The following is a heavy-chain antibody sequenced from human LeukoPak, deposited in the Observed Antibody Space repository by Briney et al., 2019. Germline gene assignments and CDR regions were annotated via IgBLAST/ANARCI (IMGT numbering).Heavy chain of an antibody. CDR3: ARGGGYSGKYLIDY. CDR2: INIEGSRT. CDR1: GFTLSSYW. V-gene: IGHV3-74*01. Sequence: GGSLRLSCAASGFTLSSYWMHWVRQAPGKGLVWVSHINIEGSRTTYADSVKGRFTISRGNAKNTLYLQMNSLRAEDTAVYYCARGGGYSGKYLIDYWGQGTLVTVSS. D-gene: IGHD1-26*01. J-gene: IGHJ4*02.